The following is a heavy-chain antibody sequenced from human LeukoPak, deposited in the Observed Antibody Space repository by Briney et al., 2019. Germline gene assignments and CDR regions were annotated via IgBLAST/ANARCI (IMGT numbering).Heavy chain of an antibody. CDR1: GYTFTSYG. CDR2: ISAYNGNT. J-gene: IGHJ6*02. D-gene: IGHD3-22*01. Sequence: GASVKVSCKASGYTFTSYGISWVRQAPGQGLEWMGWISAYNGNTNYAQKLQGRVTMTTDTSTSTAYMGLRSLRSDDTAVYYCARETPYDYYDSSGPTGGMDVWGQGTTVTVSS. CDR3: ARETPYDYYDSSGPTGGMDV. V-gene: IGHV1-18*01.